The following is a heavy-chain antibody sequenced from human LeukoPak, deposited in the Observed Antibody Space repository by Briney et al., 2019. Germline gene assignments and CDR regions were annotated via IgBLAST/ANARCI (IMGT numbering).Heavy chain of an antibody. V-gene: IGHV4-59*12. CDR2: IYYSGST. D-gene: IGHD3-9*01. CDR3: ARERTYYDILTGYYGPYYFDY. Sequence: SSETLSLTCTVSGGSISSYYWSWIRQPPGKGLEWIGYIYYSGSTNYNPSLKSRVTISVDTSKNQFSLKLSSVTAADTAVYYCARERTYYDILTGYYGPYYFDYWGQGTLVTVSS. J-gene: IGHJ4*02. CDR1: GGSISSYY.